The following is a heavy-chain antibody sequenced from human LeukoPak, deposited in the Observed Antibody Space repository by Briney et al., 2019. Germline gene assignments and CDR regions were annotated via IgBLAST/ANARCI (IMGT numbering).Heavy chain of an antibody. CDR3: ARHYDFWSGYSYAFDI. CDR1: GGSTSSSSYY. D-gene: IGHD3-3*01. J-gene: IGHJ3*02. CDR2: IYYSGST. V-gene: IGHV4-39*07. Sequence: SETLSLTCTVSGGSTSSSSYYWGWIRQPPGKGLEWIGSIYYSGSTYYNPSLKSRVTISVDTSKNQFSLKLSSVTAADTAVYYCARHYDFWSGYSYAFDIWGQGTLVAVSS.